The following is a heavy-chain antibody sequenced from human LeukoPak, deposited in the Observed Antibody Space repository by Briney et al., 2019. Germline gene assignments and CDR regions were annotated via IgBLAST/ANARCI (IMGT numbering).Heavy chain of an antibody. V-gene: IGHV4-59*01. CDR2: IYYSGST. Sequence: SETLSLTCTVSGGSISSYYWSWIRQPPGKGLEWNRYIYYSGSTNYNPSLKSRVTISVDTSKNQFSLKLSSVTAADTAVYYCARSSTTTKYYYYGMDVWGQGTTVTVSS. CDR3: ARSSTTTKYYYYGMDV. D-gene: IGHD2/OR15-2a*01. J-gene: IGHJ6*02. CDR1: GGSISSYY.